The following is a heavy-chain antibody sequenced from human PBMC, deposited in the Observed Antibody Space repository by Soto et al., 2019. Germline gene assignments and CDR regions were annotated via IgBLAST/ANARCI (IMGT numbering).Heavy chain of an antibody. V-gene: IGHV4-4*02. Sequence: SETLSLTCAVSGGSISSSNWWSWVRQPPGKGLEWIGEIYHSGSTNYNPSLKSRVTMSVDKSKNLFSLKLSSVTAADTAVYHCARGGNADSGYYAALRDWGQGMLVT. CDR3: ARGGNADSGYYAALRD. CDR1: GGSISSSNW. D-gene: IGHD3-22*01. CDR2: IYHSGST. J-gene: IGHJ4*02.